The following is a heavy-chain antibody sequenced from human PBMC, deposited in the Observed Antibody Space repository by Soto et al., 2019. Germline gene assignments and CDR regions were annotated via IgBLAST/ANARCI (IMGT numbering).Heavy chain of an antibody. V-gene: IGHV5-51*01. Sequence: PGESLKISCKGSVYSFTSYWIGWVRQMPGKGLEWVGVIYPGDSDTRYSPSFQGQVPVSAAKSISTAYLQWSSLKASATAMYYCARYCSGGSCAGMDVWGKGTTVTVPS. J-gene: IGHJ6*04. CDR2: IYPGDSDT. CDR1: VYSFTSYW. CDR3: ARYCSGGSCAGMDV. D-gene: IGHD2-15*01.